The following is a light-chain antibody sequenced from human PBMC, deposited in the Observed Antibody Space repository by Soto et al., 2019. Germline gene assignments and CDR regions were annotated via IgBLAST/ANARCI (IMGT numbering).Light chain of an antibody. CDR1: NIESKS. V-gene: IGLV3-21*02. Sequence: SYELTQPPSVSVAPGQTARISCGGNNIESKSVNWYQQKPGQAPVLVVYDDSDRPSGIPERFSGSNSGNTATLIISTAEAGDGADYYCQVWDSDNNPFYVFGAGTKVTVL. J-gene: IGLJ1*01. CDR2: DDS. CDR3: QVWDSDNNPFYV.